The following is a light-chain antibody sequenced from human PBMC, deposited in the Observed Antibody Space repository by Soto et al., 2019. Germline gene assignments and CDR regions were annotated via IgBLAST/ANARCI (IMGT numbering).Light chain of an antibody. CDR1: QSISSW. Sequence: DIQMTQSPSTLSASVGDRVTITCRASQSISSWLAWYQQKPGKAPKLLIYMASSLESGVPSRFSGSGSGTEFPLTISSLQPDDFATYYCQQYNSYSWTFGQGTKVEIK. V-gene: IGKV1-5*03. J-gene: IGKJ1*01. CDR2: MAS. CDR3: QQYNSYSWT.